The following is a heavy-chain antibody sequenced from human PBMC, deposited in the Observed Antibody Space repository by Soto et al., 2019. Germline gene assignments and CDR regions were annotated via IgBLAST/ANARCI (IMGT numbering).Heavy chain of an antibody. J-gene: IGHJ4*02. D-gene: IGHD4-17*01. V-gene: IGHV3-33*01. CDR2: IVREGTEQ. CDR1: GFTFSEYG. CDR3: XXXXDYPDNGFDY. Sequence: QVQLVESGGGVVQPGSSLRLLCAASGFTFSEYGMHWVRQAPGKGLEWLAVIVREGTEQYYADSVKGRFTISRDNSKNTLYLQMNSLRVDXXXXXXXXXXXDYPDNGFDYWGQGTLLTVSS.